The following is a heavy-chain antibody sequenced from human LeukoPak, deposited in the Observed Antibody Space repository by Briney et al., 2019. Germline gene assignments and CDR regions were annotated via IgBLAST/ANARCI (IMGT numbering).Heavy chain of an antibody. CDR2: INPNSGGT. Sequence: ASVKVSCKASGYTFTGYYMHWVRQAPGQGLEWMGWINPNSGGTKYAQKFQGRVTMTRDTSISTAYMELSRLRSDDTAVYYCAKDPDCTSGICYTFFDYWGQGTLVTVSS. D-gene: IGHD2-8*01. V-gene: IGHV1-2*02. J-gene: IGHJ4*02. CDR1: GYTFTGYY. CDR3: AKDPDCTSGICYTFFDY.